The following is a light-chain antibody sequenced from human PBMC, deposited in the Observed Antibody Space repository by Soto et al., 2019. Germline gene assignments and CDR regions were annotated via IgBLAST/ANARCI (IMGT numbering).Light chain of an antibody. V-gene: IGKV1-5*03. CDR1: QPISSW. J-gene: IGKJ1*01. CDR3: QHYNSYSEA. Sequence: IQMTQSPSSLSGSVGDRVTITCQASQPISSWLAWYQQKPGKAPKLLISNASTLKSGVPSRFSGSGSGTEFTLTISSLQPDDFATYYCQHYNSYSEAFGQGTKVDIK. CDR2: NAS.